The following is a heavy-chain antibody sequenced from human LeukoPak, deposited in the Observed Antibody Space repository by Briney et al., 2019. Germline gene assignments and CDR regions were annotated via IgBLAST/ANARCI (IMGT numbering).Heavy chain of an antibody. CDR3: AMGVGAPEDLAVAADFDY. V-gene: IGHV1-69*06. J-gene: IGHJ4*02. CDR2: IIPIFGTA. D-gene: IGHD6-19*01. Sequence: ASVKVSCKASGYTFTGYYMHWVRQAPGQGLEWMGGIIPIFGTANYAQKFQGRVTITADKSTSTAYMELSSLRSEDTAVYYCAMGVGAPEDLAVAADFDYWGQGTLVTVSS. CDR1: GYTFTGYY.